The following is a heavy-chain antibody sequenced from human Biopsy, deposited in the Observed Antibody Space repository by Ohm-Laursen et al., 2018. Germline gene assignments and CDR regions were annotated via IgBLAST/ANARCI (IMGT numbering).Heavy chain of an antibody. J-gene: IGHJ6*02. V-gene: IGHV4-4*09. Sequence: GTLSLTCTVSGGSFTGHHWSWIRQPPGKGLECIGNIHHSGSTNYNPSLKSRLTISVDTSKNQFSLKLSSVTAADTAVYYCARMDCSGGSCHYYSYGMDVWGQGTTVTVSS. CDR2: IHHSGST. CDR3: ARMDCSGGSCHYYSYGMDV. CDR1: GGSFTGHH. D-gene: IGHD2-15*01.